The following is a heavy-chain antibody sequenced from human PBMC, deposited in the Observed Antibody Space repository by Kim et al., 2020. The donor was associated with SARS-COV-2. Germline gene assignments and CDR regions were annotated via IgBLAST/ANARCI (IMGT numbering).Heavy chain of an antibody. V-gene: IGHV3-11*01. CDR2: SGGTR. D-gene: IGHD5-12*01. CDR3: ASRGPDY. J-gene: IGHJ4*02. Sequence: SGGTRFYADSARGRFTISRDNAKNSRYLQMNSLRAEDTAVYYCASRGPDYWGQGTLVTVSS.